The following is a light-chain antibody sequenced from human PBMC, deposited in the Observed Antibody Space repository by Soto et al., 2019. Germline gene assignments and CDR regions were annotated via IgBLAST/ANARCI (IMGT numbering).Light chain of an antibody. CDR2: EVR. CDR3: SSYTSDWGV. V-gene: IGLV2-14*01. Sequence: QSVLTQPASVSGSPGQSITISCTGTSSDVGGYDFVSWYQHNPGKAPKLIIYEVRTRPSGVSDRFSGSKSGNTASLTISGLQAEDEADYYCSSYTSDWGVFGTGTQLTVL. J-gene: IGLJ1*01. CDR1: SSDVGGYDF.